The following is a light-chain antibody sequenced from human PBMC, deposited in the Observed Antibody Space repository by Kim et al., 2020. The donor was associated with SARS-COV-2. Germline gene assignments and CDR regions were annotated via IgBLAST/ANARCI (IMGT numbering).Light chain of an antibody. V-gene: IGLV1-44*01. CDR2: NND. J-gene: IGLJ1*01. CDR3: AAWDDSLKIYV. Sequence: QSVLTQPPSASGTPGQRVIISSSGSSSNIGSNSVNWYLQLPGTAPKLLIYNNDQRPSGVPDRFSASKSGTSASLAISGLQSEDEADYYCAAWDDSLKIYVFGTGTKVTVL. CDR1: SSNIGSNS.